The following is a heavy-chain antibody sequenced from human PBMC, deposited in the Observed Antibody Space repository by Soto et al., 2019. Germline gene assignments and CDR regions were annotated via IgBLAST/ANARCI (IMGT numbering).Heavy chain of an antibody. D-gene: IGHD3-16*01. V-gene: IGHV3-13*01. J-gene: IGHJ3*02. CDR1: EFTFSSYV. CDR3: AREHNDGNNAFDI. CDR2: IGTAGDT. Sequence: EVQLVESGGGLVQTGGSLRLSCAASEFTFSSYVMHWVRQATGKGLEWVSGIGTAGDTYYAGSVKGRFTISRENAKNSLFLQTSSLRAEDTAVYYCAREHNDGNNAFDIWGQGTKVTVSS.